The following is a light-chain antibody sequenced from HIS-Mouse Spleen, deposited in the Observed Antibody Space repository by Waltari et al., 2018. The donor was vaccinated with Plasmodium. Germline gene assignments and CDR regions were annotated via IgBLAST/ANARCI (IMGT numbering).Light chain of an antibody. Sequence: SYELTQPPSVSVSPGQTARITCSGDALPKKYAYWYKQKSGQAPLLVIYEDSKRPSGIPGRFSGSRSGTMATLTISGAQVEDEADYYWYSTDSSGNHRVFGGGTKLTVL. J-gene: IGLJ3*02. CDR3: YSTDSSGNHRV. V-gene: IGLV3-10*01. CDR2: EDS. CDR1: ALPKKY.